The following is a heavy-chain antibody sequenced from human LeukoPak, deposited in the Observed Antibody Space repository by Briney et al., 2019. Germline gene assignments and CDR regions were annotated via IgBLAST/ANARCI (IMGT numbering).Heavy chain of an antibody. CDR3: ARSGGNEPFDI. V-gene: IGHV3-53*01. Sequence: PGGSLRLSCAASGFPVSSNYMSWVRQAPGKGLEWVSVIYSGGSTYYADSVKGRFTISRDNSKNTLYLQMNSLRAEDTAVYYCARSGGNEPFDIWGQGTMVTVSS. CDR2: IYSGGST. CDR1: GFPVSSNY. D-gene: IGHD4-23*01. J-gene: IGHJ3*02.